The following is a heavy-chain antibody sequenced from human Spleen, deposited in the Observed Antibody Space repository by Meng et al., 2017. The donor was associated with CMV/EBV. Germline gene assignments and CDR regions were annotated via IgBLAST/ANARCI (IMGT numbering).Heavy chain of an antibody. CDR3: AGGGLEYYFDY. CDR1: GASVDTGSYY. D-gene: IGHD3-3*01. J-gene: IGHJ4*02. V-gene: IGHV4-61*01. CDR2: IYYSANI. Sequence: SETLSLTCPVSGASVDTGSYYWSWIRQTPGKGLEWIGYIYYSANIDSNPSLGSRVTISRDSSKNQFSLNLDFVTAADTAVYCCAGGGLEYYFDYWGQGTLVTVSS.